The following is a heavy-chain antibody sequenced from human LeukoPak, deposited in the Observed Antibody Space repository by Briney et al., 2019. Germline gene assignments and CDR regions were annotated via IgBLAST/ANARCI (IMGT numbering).Heavy chain of an antibody. J-gene: IGHJ4*02. CDR1: GFTFDDYA. CDR2: ISWNSGKI. Sequence: GGSLRLSCAGSGFTFDDYAMHWVRQAPGKGLEWVSSISWNSGKIAYADSVMGRFTMSRDNAKNALYLQMNSLRPEDTAFYYCAKDFIAVTGGIDFWGRGTLVTVSA. CDR3: AKDFIAVTGGIDF. D-gene: IGHD6-19*01. V-gene: IGHV3-9*01.